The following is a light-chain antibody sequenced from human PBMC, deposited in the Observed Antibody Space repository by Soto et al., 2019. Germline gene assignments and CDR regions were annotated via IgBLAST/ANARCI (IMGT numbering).Light chain of an antibody. CDR2: GAS. Sequence: EIVMTQSPATLSVSPGERATLSCSASQSVSSNLAWYQQQPGQAPRLLIYGASTRATGIPARFSGSGSGTAFTLTIISLQSEDFAVYFCQQYNNWPPLTFGGGTKVEIK. V-gene: IGKV3-15*01. CDR3: QQYNNWPPLT. J-gene: IGKJ4*01. CDR1: QSVSSN.